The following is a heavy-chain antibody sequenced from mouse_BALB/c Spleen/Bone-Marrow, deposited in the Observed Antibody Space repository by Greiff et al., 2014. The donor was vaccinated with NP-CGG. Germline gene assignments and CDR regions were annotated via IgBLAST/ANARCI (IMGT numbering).Heavy chain of an antibody. CDR1: GYTFTSYW. CDR3: TTLARNYFDY. Sequence: EVLLQQSGTVLARPGASVKMSCKASGYTFTSYWMHWVKQRPGQGLEWIGTIYPGNSDTTYNQKFKGKAKLTAVTSTSTAYMELSSLTNEDSAVYYCTTLARNYFDYWGQGTTLTVSS. V-gene: IGHV1-5*01. J-gene: IGHJ2*01. CDR2: IYPGNSDT.